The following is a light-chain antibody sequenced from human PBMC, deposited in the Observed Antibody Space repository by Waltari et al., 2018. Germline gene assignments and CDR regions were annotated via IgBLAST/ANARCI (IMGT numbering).Light chain of an antibody. CDR2: YGS. Sequence: QSALTQPVSVSGSPGQSVTISCTGTSNNVGDYNLVSWFQQHPDQAPKLLIFYGSKRPSGVSNRFSGSKSGNTASLTISGLQTEDEADYYCCSYSTGGSWMFGGGTKLTVL. CDR3: CSYSTGGSWM. J-gene: IGLJ3*02. CDR1: SNNVGDYNL. V-gene: IGLV2-23*01.